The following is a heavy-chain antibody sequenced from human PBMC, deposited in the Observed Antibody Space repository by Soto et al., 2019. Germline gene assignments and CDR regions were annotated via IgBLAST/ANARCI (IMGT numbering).Heavy chain of an antibody. CDR2: INLSGGST. CDR1: GYTFTNFY. Sequence: QVQLVQSGAEVKKPGASVKLSCETSGYTFTNFYMHWVRQAPGQGLEWMGTINLSGGSTFDAPKFQGRLTMTRDTSTSTVDMDLSSLTSEDTAVYYCARGAVGAAWFGGYGMDVWGQGTTVTVSS. D-gene: IGHD3-10*01. V-gene: IGHV1-46*01. J-gene: IGHJ6*02. CDR3: ARGAVGAAWFGGYGMDV.